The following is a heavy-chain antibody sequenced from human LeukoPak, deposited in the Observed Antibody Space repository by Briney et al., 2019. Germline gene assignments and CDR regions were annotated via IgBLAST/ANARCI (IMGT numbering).Heavy chain of an antibody. V-gene: IGHV4-38-2*02. D-gene: IGHD3-3*01. CDR1: GGSISSYY. Sequence: SETLSLTCTVSGGSISSYYWGWIRQPPGKGLEWIGSIYHSGSTYYNPSLKSRVTISVDTSKNQFSLKLSSVTAAGTAVYYCASGRNRAYYDFWSGYSLFAFDIWGQGTMVTVSS. CDR3: ASGRNRAYYDFWSGYSLFAFDI. J-gene: IGHJ3*02. CDR2: IYHSGST.